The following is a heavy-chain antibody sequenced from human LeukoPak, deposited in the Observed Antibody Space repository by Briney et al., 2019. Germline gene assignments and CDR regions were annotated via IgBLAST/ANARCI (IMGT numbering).Heavy chain of an antibody. CDR1: GGSISSGSYY. V-gene: IGHV4-61*01. Sequence: PSETLSLTCTVSGGSISSGSYYWSWIRQPPGKGLEWIGYIYYSGSTNYNPSLKSRVTISVDTSKNQFSLKLSSVTAADTAVYYCARDIGGATLDYWGQGTLVTVSS. CDR3: ARDIGGATLDY. CDR2: IYYSGST. J-gene: IGHJ4*02. D-gene: IGHD1-26*01.